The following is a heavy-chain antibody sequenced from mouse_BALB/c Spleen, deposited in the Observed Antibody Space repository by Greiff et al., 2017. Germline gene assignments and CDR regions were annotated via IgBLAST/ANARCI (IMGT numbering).Heavy chain of an antibody. J-gene: IGHJ3*01. V-gene: IGHV2-6-4*01. CDR2: IWGGGSS. CDR1: WFSLSRHS. Sequence: QVQLKESGPGLGAPSQSLSITCTVSWFSLSRHSVHWVRQPPGKGLEWLGMIWGGGSSDYNSALKSRLSISKDNSKSQVFLKMNSLQTDDAAMYYCAGNDPYDGAYWGQGTLVTVSA. CDR3: AGNDPYDGAY. D-gene: IGHD2-3*01.